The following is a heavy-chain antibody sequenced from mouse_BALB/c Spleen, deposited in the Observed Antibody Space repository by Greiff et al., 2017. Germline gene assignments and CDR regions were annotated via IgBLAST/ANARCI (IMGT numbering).Heavy chain of an antibody. V-gene: IGHV2-2*02. CDR2: IWSGGST. CDR3: ARNGGDDGYFDY. J-gene: IGHJ2*01. Sequence: VKLMESGPGLVQPSQSLSITCTVSGFSLTSYGVHWVRQSPGKGLEWLGVIWSGGSTDYNAAFISRLSISKDNSKSQVFFKMNSLQANDTAIYYCARNGGDDGYFDYWGQGTTLTVSS. CDR1: GFSLTSYG. D-gene: IGHD2-3*01.